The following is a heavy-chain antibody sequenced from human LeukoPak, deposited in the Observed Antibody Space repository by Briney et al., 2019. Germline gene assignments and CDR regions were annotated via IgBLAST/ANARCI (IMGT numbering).Heavy chain of an antibody. CDR1: GFTFSDYY. CDR2: ISSSGSTI. D-gene: IGHD3-3*01. J-gene: IGHJ5*02. CDR3: ARVANDFWSGKSPFDP. V-gene: IGHV3-11*01. Sequence: PGGSLRLSCAASGFTFSDYYMSWIRQAPGKGLEWVSYISSSGSTIYYADSVKGRFTISRDNAKNSLYLQMNSLRAEDTAVYYCARVANDFWSGKSPFDPWGQGTLVTVSS.